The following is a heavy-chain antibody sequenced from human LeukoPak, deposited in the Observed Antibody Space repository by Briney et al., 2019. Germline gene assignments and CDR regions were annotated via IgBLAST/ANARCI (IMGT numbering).Heavy chain of an antibody. CDR2: IYYSGST. D-gene: IGHD6-19*01. CDR1: GGSISSGGYY. Sequence: SQTLSLTCTVSGGSISSGGYYWSWIRQHPGKGLEWIGYIYYSGSTYYNPSLKSRVTISVDTSRDQFSLKLSSVTAADTAVYYCARSLDLQWLAYFDYWGQGTLVTVSS. CDR3: ARSLDLQWLAYFDY. J-gene: IGHJ4*02. V-gene: IGHV4-31*03.